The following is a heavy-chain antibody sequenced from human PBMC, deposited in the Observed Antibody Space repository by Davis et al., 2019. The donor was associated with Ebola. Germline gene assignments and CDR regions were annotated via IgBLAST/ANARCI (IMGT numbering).Heavy chain of an antibody. J-gene: IGHJ6*02. D-gene: IGHD2-8*02. CDR1: GYTFTSYG. CDR3: ARERGLGYCTGGVCWGYYYGMDV. CDR2: ISAYNGNT. Sequence: ASVKVSCKASGYTFTSYGISWVRQAPAQGLEWMGWISAYNGNTNYAQKLQRRVTMTTDTSTSTAYMELRSLRSDDTAVYYCARERGLGYCTGGVCWGYYYGMDVWGQGTTVTVSS. V-gene: IGHV1-18*01.